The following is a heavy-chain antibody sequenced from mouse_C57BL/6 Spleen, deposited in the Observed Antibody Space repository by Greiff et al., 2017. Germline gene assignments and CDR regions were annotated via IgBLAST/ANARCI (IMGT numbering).Heavy chain of an antibody. CDR1: GYAFSSSW. CDR3: ARGGTSTY. D-gene: IGHD3-3*01. J-gene: IGHJ3*01. CDR2: IYPGDGDT. V-gene: IGHV1-82*01. Sequence: QVQLQQSGPELVKPGASVKISCKASGYAFSSSWMNWVKQRPGKGLEWIGRIYPGDGDTNYNGKFKGKATLTADKSSSTAYMRLSSLTSEDSAVYFCARGGTSTYWGQGTLVTVSA.